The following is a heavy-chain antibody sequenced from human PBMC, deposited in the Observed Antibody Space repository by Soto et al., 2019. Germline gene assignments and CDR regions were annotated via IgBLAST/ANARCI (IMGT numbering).Heavy chain of an antibody. D-gene: IGHD2-15*01. Sequence: QVQLVESGGGVVQPGGSLRLSCAASGFTFRNYAMHWVRQAPGKGLECLAVIAYDGSNAFYRDSVKGRFTISRDNSKNTLYLQMNSLRSEDTGGYYCARGDREDILVVVGARPGEYGIDIWGQGTTVTVSS. J-gene: IGHJ6*02. CDR2: IAYDGSNA. V-gene: IGHV3-30-3*01. CDR1: GFTFRNYA. CDR3: ARGDREDILVVVGARPGEYGIDI.